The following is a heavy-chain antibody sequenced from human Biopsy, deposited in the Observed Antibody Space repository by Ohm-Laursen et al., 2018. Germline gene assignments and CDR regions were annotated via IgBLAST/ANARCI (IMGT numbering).Heavy chain of an antibody. D-gene: IGHD3-16*01. CDR1: GASMTGYF. CDR3: AREDEGLLRALDL. J-gene: IGHJ6*04. CDR2: IYTIGDT. V-gene: IGHV4-4*07. Sequence: GTLSLTCTVSGASMTGYFWTWVRQPAGKGLEWIGHIYTIGDTTYNPSLESRVTMSLDTSENQFSLKMTSLTAADTAVYFCAREDEGLLRALDLWGKGTTVTASS.